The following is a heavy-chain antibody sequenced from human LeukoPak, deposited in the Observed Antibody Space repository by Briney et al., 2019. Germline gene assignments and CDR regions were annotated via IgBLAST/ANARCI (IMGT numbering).Heavy chain of an antibody. J-gene: IGHJ3*02. CDR2: ISGNNGNT. D-gene: IGHD3-22*01. Sequence: ASVKVSCKASGYTFTSYGISWVRQAPGQGLEWMGWISGNNGNTNYVQHLQGRVTMTTDTSTSTAYMELRSLRSDDTAVYYCARDVFSTYYYDSSGLGDAFEIWGRGTMVTVSS. CDR3: ARDVFSTYYYDSSGLGDAFEI. CDR1: GYTFTSYG. V-gene: IGHV1-18*01.